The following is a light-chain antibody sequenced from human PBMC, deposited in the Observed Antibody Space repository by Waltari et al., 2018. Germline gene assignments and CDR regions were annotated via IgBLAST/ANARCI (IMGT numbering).Light chain of an antibody. CDR2: AAS. CDR1: QGISSS. Sequence: DIQMTQSPSSMYASVGDRVTITCRESQGISSSLAWYQQKPGKAPNRLRYAASSLQSGVPSRVSGSGCGTECTLTISSLQTEDCATYYCQQDKSFPLTFGPGTKVDIK. CDR3: QQDKSFPLT. J-gene: IGKJ3*01. V-gene: IGKV1-12*01.